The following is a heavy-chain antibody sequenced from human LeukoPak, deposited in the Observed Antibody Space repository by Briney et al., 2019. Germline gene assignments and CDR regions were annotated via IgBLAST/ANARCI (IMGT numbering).Heavy chain of an antibody. CDR1: GGSISSSNW. CDR3: ARREGWLQFEDY. D-gene: IGHD5-24*01. CDR2: IYYSGST. J-gene: IGHJ4*02. V-gene: IGHV4-4*02. Sequence: PSETLSLTCAVSGGSISSSNWWSWVRQPPGKGLEWIGSIYYSGSTYYNPSLKSRVTISVDTSKNQFSLKLSSATAADTAVYYCARREGWLQFEDYWGQGTLVTVSS.